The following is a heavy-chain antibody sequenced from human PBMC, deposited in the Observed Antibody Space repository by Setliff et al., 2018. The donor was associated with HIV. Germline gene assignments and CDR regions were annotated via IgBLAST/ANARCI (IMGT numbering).Heavy chain of an antibody. CDR1: GLTFSDAW. CDR3: TKGPGKGSFMDH. CDR2: IISKGGGGTT. V-gene: IGHV3-15*01. J-gene: IGHJ4*02. Sequence: GGSLRLSCVVSGLTFSDAWLSWVRQAPGEGLDWVGRIISKGGGGTTDYAAPVQGRFTISRDDSENTLYLQMISLKTEDTAVYYCTKGPGKGSFMDHWGQGTLVTVSS. D-gene: IGHD6-13*01.